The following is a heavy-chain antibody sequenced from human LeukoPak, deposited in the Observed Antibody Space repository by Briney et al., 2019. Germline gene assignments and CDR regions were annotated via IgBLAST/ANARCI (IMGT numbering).Heavy chain of an antibody. Sequence: SETLSLTCTVSGGSISSYYWSWIRQPPGKGLEWIGYIYTSGSTNYNPSLKSRVTISVDTSKNQFSLKLSSVTAADTAVYYCAGAVAAIDYWGQGTLVTVSS. D-gene: IGHD6-19*01. CDR2: IYTSGST. J-gene: IGHJ4*02. CDR1: GGSISSYY. V-gene: IGHV4-4*09. CDR3: AGAVAAIDY.